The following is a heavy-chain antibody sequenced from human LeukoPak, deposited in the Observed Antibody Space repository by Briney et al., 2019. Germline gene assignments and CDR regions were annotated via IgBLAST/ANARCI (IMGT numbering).Heavy chain of an antibody. CDR2: ISGSGGET. J-gene: IGHJ4*02. CDR1: GFTFSSYA. Sequence: GGSLRLCCAASGFTFSSYAMSWVRQAPGKGLEWVSGISGSGGETHDADSAKGRFTISRDNSKNTLYLQMDSLRVEDTAVYYCAKGRSGSYSPTWDYWGQGTLVTVSS. V-gene: IGHV3-23*01. CDR3: AKGRSGSYSPTWDY. D-gene: IGHD1-26*01.